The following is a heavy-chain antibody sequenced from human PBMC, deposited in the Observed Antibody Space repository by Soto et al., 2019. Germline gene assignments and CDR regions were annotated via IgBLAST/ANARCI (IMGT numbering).Heavy chain of an antibody. CDR3: AREVNAIPAGYYGMDV. J-gene: IGHJ6*02. CDR2: INPSGGST. Sequence: ASVKVSCKASGYTFTSYYMHWVRQAPGQGLEWMGIINPSGGSTSYAQKFQGRVTMTRDTSTSTVYMELSSLRSEETAVYYCAREVNAIPAGYYGMDVWGQGTTVTVSS. V-gene: IGHV1-46*01. CDR1: GYTFTSYY. D-gene: IGHD2-8*01.